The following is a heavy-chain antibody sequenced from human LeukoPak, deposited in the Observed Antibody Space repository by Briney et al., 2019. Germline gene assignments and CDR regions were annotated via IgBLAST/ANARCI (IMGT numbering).Heavy chain of an antibody. CDR1: VYTFTGYY. D-gene: IGHD1-26*01. V-gene: IGHV1-2*02. Sequence: ASVKVSCKASVYTFTGYYMHWVRQAPRQGLEWMGWINPNSGGTNYAQKFQGRVTMTRDTSTSTAYMELSRLRSDDTAVYYCARDGTGATPFDYWGQGTLVTAS. CDR2: INPNSGGT. J-gene: IGHJ4*02. CDR3: ARDGTGATPFDY.